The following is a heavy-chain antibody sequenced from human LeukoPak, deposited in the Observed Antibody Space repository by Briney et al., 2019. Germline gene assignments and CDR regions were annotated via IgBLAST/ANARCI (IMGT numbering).Heavy chain of an antibody. CDR3: ARFTYSGSYRARGYYFDY. CDR2: INPNSGGT. CDR1: GYTFTGYY. D-gene: IGHD1-26*01. V-gene: IGHV1-2*02. J-gene: IGHJ4*02. Sequence: ASVKVSCKASGYTFTGYYMHWVRQAPGQGLEWMGWINPNSGGTNYAQKFQGRVTMTRDTSISTAYMELSRLRSDDTAVYYCARFTYSGSYRARGYYFDYWGQGTLVTVSS.